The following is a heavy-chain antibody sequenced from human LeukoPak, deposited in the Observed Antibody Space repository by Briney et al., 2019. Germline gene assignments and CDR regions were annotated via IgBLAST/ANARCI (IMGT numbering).Heavy chain of an antibody. D-gene: IGHD6-6*01. CDR2: IYYSGST. CDR1: GGSISSYY. V-gene: IGHV4-59*08. Sequence: KASETLSLTCTVSGGSISSYYWSWIRQPPGKGLEWIGYIYYSGSTNYNPSLKSRVTISVDTSKNQFSLKLSSVTAADTAVYYFARHSSSNWYFDLWGRGTLVTVSS. J-gene: IGHJ2*01. CDR3: ARHSSSNWYFDL.